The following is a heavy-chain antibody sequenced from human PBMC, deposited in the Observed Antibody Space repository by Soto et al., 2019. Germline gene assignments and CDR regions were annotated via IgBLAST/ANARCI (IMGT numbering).Heavy chain of an antibody. D-gene: IGHD2-15*01. CDR3: ATSVGYCSGGSCYSTWAPLDY. V-gene: IGHV1-69*13. CDR2: IIPIFGTA. J-gene: IGHJ4*02. CDR1: GGTFSSYA. Sequence: GASVKVSCKASGGTFSSYAISWVRQAPGQGLEWMGGIIPIFGTANYAQKFQGRVTITADESTSTAYMELSSLRSEDTAVYYCATSVGYCSGGSCYSTWAPLDYWGQGTLVTVSS.